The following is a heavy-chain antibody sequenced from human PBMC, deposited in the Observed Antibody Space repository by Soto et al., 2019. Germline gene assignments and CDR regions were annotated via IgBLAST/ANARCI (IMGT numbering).Heavy chain of an antibody. J-gene: IGHJ4*02. V-gene: IGHV4-34*01. D-gene: IGHD4-17*01. CDR3: ARGTTTVTPFDY. CDR2: INHSGST. CDR1: GGSFSGYY. Sequence: SETLSLTCAVYGGSFSGYYWSWIRQPPGKGLEWIGEINHSGSTNYNPSLKSRVTISVDTSKNQFSLKLSSVTAADTAVYYCARGTTTVTPFDYWGQGTLVTVSS.